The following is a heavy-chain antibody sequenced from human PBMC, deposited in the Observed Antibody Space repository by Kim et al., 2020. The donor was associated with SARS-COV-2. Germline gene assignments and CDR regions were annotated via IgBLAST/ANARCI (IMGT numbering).Heavy chain of an antibody. D-gene: IGHD7-27*01. CDR2: DGSDK. Sequence: DGSDKYYVDSVKGRFTITRDNAKNSLFLQMNSLRAEDTAMYYCATTGACSFWGQGALVTVSS. CDR3: ATTGACSF. V-gene: IGHV3-7*01. J-gene: IGHJ4*02.